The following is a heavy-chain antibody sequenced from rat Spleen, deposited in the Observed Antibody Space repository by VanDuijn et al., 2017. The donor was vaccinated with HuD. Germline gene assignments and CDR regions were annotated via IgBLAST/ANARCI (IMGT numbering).Heavy chain of an antibody. V-gene: IGHV5-25*01. CDR3: AKGDYGGYSEPDWFAY. CDR1: GFTFSDYY. D-gene: IGHD1-11*01. J-gene: IGHJ3*01. Sequence: EVQLVESDGGLVQPGRSLKLSCAASGFTFSDYYMAWVRQAPTQGLEWVATIASGGSNSYYPDSVKGRFTISRDNAKSTLYLQMDSLRSEDSATYYCAKGDYGGYSEPDWFAYWGQGTLVTVSS. CDR2: IASGGSNS.